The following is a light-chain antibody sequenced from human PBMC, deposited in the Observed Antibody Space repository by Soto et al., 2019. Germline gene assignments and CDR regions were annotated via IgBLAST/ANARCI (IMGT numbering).Light chain of an antibody. Sequence: DIQITQSPSTLSASVGDRVTITFRASQSISSWLAWYQQKPGKAPKLLIYKASTLEIGVPSRFSGSGSGTEFTLTISSLQPDDFATYYCQQYNSYWGTFGQGTKVDIK. V-gene: IGKV1-5*03. CDR2: KAS. CDR3: QQYNSYWGT. CDR1: QSISSW. J-gene: IGKJ1*01.